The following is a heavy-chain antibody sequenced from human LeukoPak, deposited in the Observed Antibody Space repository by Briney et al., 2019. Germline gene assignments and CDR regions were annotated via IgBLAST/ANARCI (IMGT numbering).Heavy chain of an antibody. Sequence: ASVKVSCKASGYTFTSYDINWVRQATGQGLEWMGWMNPNSGNTVYAQKFQGRVTMTRNTFISTAYMELSSLRSEDTAVYYCARSPFGDGYNWGYYYYGMDVWGQGTTVTVSS. CDR1: GYTFTSYD. CDR2: MNPNSGNT. CDR3: ARSPFGDGYNWGYYYYGMDV. J-gene: IGHJ6*02. V-gene: IGHV1-8*01. D-gene: IGHD5-24*01.